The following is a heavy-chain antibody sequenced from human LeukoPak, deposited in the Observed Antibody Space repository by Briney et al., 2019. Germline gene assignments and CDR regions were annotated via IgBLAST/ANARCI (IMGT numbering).Heavy chain of an antibody. D-gene: IGHD2-21*01. Sequence: GGTLRLSCAASGFTFSRYGMSWVRQAPGKGLEWVSGISGSGGSTYHADSVKGRFTISRDSSKNTLFLQMNRLRPEDAAVYYCAKAPVTTCRGAYCYPFDYWGQGTLVTVSS. CDR1: GFTFSRYG. CDR3: AKAPVTTCRGAYCYPFDY. J-gene: IGHJ4*02. CDR2: ISGSGGST. V-gene: IGHV3-23*01.